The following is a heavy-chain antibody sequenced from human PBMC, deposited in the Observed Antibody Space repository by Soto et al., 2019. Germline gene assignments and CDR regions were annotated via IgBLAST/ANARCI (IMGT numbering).Heavy chain of an antibody. CDR2: IYYSGSN. CDR1: GGSISRGGHY. Sequence: QVQLQESGPGLVQTSQTLSLTCTVSGGSISRGGHYWTWIRQHPEKGLEWIGYIYYSGSNYYNPSLKRRVIISTDTSKKQFSLKLSSVTAADTAVYYCARDVCSSTSCYSYYGIDVWGQGTTVTVTS. J-gene: IGHJ6*02. V-gene: IGHV4-31*03. D-gene: IGHD2-2*01. CDR3: ARDVCSSTSCYSYYGIDV.